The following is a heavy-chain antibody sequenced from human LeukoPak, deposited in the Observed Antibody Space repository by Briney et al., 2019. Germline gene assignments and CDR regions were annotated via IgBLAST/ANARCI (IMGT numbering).Heavy chain of an antibody. CDR1: GGYISSSSYY. V-gene: IGHV4-39*01. D-gene: IGHD3-10*01. CDR2: FYYSGST. J-gene: IGHJ4*02. Sequence: SETLSLTCTVSGGYISSSSYYWGWIRQPPGNGLEWIGSFYYSGSTYYNPSLKSRVTISVDTSKNQFSLKLSSVTAADTAVYYCARRADYGSGSYYDYWGQGTLVTVSS. CDR3: ARRADYGSGSYYDY.